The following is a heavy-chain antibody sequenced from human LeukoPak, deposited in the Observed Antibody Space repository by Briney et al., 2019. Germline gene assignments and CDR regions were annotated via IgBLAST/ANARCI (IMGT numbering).Heavy chain of an antibody. CDR2: IYYSGST. D-gene: IGHD5-24*01. CDR3: ARDPGWAEYYYYYMDV. V-gene: IGHV4-39*07. Sequence: KASETLSLTCTVSGGSISSSSYYWGWIRQPPGKGLEWIGSIYYSGSTYYNPSLKSRVTISVDTSKKQFSLKLSSVTAADTAVYYCARDPGWAEYYYYYMDVWGKGTTVTVSS. CDR1: GGSISSSSYY. J-gene: IGHJ6*03.